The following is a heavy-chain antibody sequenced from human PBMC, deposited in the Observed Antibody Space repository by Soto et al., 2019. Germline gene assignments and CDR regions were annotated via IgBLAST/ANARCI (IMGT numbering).Heavy chain of an antibody. CDR3: AKDYLAHYYGSGSENWFDP. D-gene: IGHD3-10*01. Sequence: GGSLRLSCAASGFTFSSYGMHWVRQAPGKGLEWVAVISYDGSNKYYADSVKGRFTISRDNSKNTLYLQMNSLRAEDTAVYYCAKDYLAHYYGSGSENWFDPWGQGTLVTVLL. V-gene: IGHV3-30*18. CDR1: GFTFSSYG. CDR2: ISYDGSNK. J-gene: IGHJ5*02.